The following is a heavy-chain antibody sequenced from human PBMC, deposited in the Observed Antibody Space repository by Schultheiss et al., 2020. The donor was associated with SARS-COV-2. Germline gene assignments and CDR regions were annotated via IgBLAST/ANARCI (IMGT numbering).Heavy chain of an antibody. Sequence: GGSLRLTCAASGFTFSSYAMSWVRQAPGKGLEWVSAISGSGGSTYYADSVKGRFTISRDNAKNSLYLQMNSLRAEDTAVYYCARAGYYYGSGSYLDPFDYWGQGTLVTVSS. CDR2: ISGSGGST. V-gene: IGHV3-23*01. D-gene: IGHD3-10*01. CDR1: GFTFSSYA. J-gene: IGHJ4*02. CDR3: ARAGYYYGSGSYLDPFDY.